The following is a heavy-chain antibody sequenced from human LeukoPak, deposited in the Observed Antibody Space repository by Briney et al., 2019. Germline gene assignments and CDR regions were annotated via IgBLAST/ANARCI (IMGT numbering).Heavy chain of an antibody. V-gene: IGHV4-59*08. D-gene: IGHD2-15*01. CDR2: IYYSGST. Sequence: SETLSLTCTVSGGSISSYYWSWIRQPPGKGLEWIGYIYYSGSTNYNPSLKSRVTISVDTSKNQFSLKLISVTAADTAVYYFARLEDVWMKYCRGGSCEIGYYFDYWGQGTRVTVSS. CDR3: ARLEDVWMKYCRGGSCEIGYYFDY. J-gene: IGHJ4*02. CDR1: GGSISSYY.